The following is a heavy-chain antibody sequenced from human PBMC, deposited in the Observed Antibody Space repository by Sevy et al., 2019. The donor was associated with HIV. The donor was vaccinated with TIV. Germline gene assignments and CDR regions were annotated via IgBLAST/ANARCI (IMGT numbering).Heavy chain of an antibody. J-gene: IGHJ6*02. CDR1: GFTFSSYW. CDR3: ARDQRGFSEMDV. CDR2: IKQDGSEK. Sequence: GGSLRLSYAASGFTFSSYWMSWVRQAPGKGLEWMANIKQDGSEKYYVDSVKGRFTISRDNAKNSLYLQMNSLRAEDTAVYYCARDQRGFSEMDVWGQGTTVTVSS. D-gene: IGHD3-10*01. V-gene: IGHV3-7*01.